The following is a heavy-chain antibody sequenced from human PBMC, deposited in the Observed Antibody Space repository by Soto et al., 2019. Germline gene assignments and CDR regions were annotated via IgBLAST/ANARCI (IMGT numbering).Heavy chain of an antibody. CDR2: ISWNSGSI. Sequence: PGGSLRLSCAASGFTFSSYAMHWVRQAPGKGLEWVSGISWNSGSIGYADSVKGRFTISRDNAKNSLYLQMNSLRAEDTALYYCAKVYDSSGYYYSGFDPWGQGTLVTVSS. CDR1: GFTFSSYA. J-gene: IGHJ5*02. CDR3: AKVYDSSGYYYSGFDP. D-gene: IGHD3-22*01. V-gene: IGHV3-9*01.